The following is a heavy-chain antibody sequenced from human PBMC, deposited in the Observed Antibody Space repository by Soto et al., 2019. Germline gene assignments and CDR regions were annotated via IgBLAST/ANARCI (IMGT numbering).Heavy chain of an antibody. V-gene: IGHV4-39*01. CDR3: ARQASYYDILTGYYKDYYYGMDV. J-gene: IGHJ6*02. CDR2: IYSSENT. D-gene: IGHD3-9*01. Sequence: PSETLSLTCTVSGGSISSGDYYWSWIRQHPGKGLEWIGTIYSSENTYYNPSLLSRVTISVDTSKNQFSLKLSSVTAADTAVYYCARQASYYDILTGYYKDYYYGMDVWGQGTTVTVSS. CDR1: GGSISSGDYY.